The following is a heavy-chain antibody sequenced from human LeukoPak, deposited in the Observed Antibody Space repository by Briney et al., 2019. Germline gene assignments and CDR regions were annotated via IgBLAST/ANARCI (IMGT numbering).Heavy chain of an antibody. D-gene: IGHD3-3*01. CDR2: INHSGYT. CDR3: ARGRREFFHRRGNLDY. J-gene: IGHJ4*02. Sequence: SETLSLTCAVYGESFSGYFWSWIRQPPGKGLEWIGEINHSGYTNYNPSLKSRVTISVDTSKNQFSPKLSSVTAADTAVYYCARGRREFFHRRGNLDYWGQGTLVTVSS. CDR1: GESFSGYF. V-gene: IGHV4-34*01.